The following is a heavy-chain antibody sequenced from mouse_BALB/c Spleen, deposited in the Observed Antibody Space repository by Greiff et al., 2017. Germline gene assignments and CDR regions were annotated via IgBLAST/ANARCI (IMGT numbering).Heavy chain of an antibody. CDR1: GYTFTNYW. J-gene: IGHJ2*01. CDR3: ARGDQYYFDY. Sequence: QVQLKESGAELVRPGTSVKISCKASGYTFTNYWLGWVKQRPGHGLEWIGDIYPGGGYTNYNEKFKGKATLTADTSSSTAYMQLSSLTSEDSAVYFCARGDQYYFDYWGQGTTLTVSS. CDR2: IYPGGGYT. V-gene: IGHV1-63*02.